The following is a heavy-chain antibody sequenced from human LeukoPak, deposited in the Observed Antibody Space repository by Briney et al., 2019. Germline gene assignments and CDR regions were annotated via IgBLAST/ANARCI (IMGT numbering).Heavy chain of an antibody. D-gene: IGHD1-26*01. CDR2: IIPILGIA. CDR1: GGTFSSYT. J-gene: IGHJ5*02. CDR3: ATLVGATTNWFDL. Sequence: SVKVSCKASGGTFSSYTISWVRQAPGQGLEWMGRIIPILGIANYAQKFQGRVTITADKSTSTAYMELSGLRSEDTAVYYCATLVGATTNWFDLWGQGTLVTVSS. V-gene: IGHV1-69*02.